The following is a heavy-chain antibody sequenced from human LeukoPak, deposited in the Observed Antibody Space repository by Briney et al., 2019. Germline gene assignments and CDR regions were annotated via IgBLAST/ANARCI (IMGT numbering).Heavy chain of an antibody. V-gene: IGHV1-46*02. CDR3: ARALLWFGEPSHIDY. J-gene: IGHJ4*02. D-gene: IGHD3-10*01. Sequence: ASVKVSCKASGYTFNTYYIHWVRQAPGQGLEWMGLINPGGGDTSYAQNLQGRVTMTRDTSTSTAYMELRSLRSDDTAVYYCARALLWFGEPSHIDYWGQGTLVTASS. CDR1: GYTFNTYY. CDR2: INPGGGDT.